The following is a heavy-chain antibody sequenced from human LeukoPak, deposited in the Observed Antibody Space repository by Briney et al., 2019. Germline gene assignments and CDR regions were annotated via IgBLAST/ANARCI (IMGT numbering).Heavy chain of an antibody. D-gene: IGHD4-11*01. CDR1: GVTLSNYA. J-gene: IGHJ4*02. CDR2: ISSSGSGGNT. V-gene: IGHV3-23*01. CDR3: AKGDYSNYVRSYFDY. Sequence: GGSLRLSCVASGVTLSNYAMSWARQAPGKGLEWVSGISSSGSGGNTYYADSVKGRFTISRDNSKNTLFLQMNSLRAEDTAVYYCAKGDYSNYVRSYFDYWGQGTLVTVSS.